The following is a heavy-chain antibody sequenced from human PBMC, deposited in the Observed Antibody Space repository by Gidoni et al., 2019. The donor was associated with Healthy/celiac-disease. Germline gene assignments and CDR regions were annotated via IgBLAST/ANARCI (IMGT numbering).Heavy chain of an antibody. CDR2: IKSKTDGGTT. Sequence: EVQLVESGGGLVKPGGSLRLSCAASGITFSNAWMSWVRQAPGKGLEWVGRIKSKTDGGTTDYAAPVKGRFTISRDDSKNTLYLQMNSLKTEDTAVYYCTTEAPPGGWYYYYMDVWGKGTTVTVSS. D-gene: IGHD6-19*01. CDR1: GITFSNAW. J-gene: IGHJ6*03. CDR3: TTEAPPGGWYYYYMDV. V-gene: IGHV3-15*01.